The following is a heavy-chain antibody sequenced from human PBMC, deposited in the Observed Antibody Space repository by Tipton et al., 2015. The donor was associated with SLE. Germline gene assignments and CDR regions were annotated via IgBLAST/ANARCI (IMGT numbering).Heavy chain of an antibody. J-gene: IGHJ6*02. Sequence: TLSLTCTVSGGSISSYYWSWIRQPPGKGLEWIGYIYTSGSTNYNPSLKSRVTISVDTSKNQFSLKLSSVTAADTAVYYCARGGDFWSGLPYHFYGMDVWGQGTPVTVSS. D-gene: IGHD3-3*01. CDR2: IYTSGST. CDR1: GGSISSYY. V-gene: IGHV4-4*09. CDR3: ARGGDFWSGLPYHFYGMDV.